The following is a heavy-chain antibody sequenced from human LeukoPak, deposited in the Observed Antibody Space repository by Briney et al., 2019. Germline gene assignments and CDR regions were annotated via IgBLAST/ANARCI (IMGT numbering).Heavy chain of an antibody. J-gene: IGHJ3*02. Sequence: GGSLRLSCAASGFTFSGYGMHWVRQAPGKELEWVAFIRYDGTNKYYADSVKGRFTISRDNSKNTLYLQMNSLRAEDTALYYCAKGYSSSWSYPLDAFDIWGRGTMVTVSS. D-gene: IGHD6-13*01. CDR3: AKGYSSSWSYPLDAFDI. V-gene: IGHV3-30*02. CDR1: GFTFSGYG. CDR2: IRYDGTNK.